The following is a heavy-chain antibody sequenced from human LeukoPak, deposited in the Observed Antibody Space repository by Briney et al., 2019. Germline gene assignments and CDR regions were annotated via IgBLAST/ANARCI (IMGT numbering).Heavy chain of an antibody. CDR1: GYRFSSYW. D-gene: IGHD3-10*01. V-gene: IGHV5-51*01. J-gene: IGHJ5*02. CDR3: ARGYGSGSYAGWFDP. CDR2: IYPGDSDT. Sequence: GESLKISCKGSGYRFSSYWIGWVRQMPGKGLEWMGIIYPGDSDTRYSPSFQGQVTISADKSISTAYLQWSSLKASDTAMYYCARGYGSGSYAGWFDPWGQGTLVTVSS.